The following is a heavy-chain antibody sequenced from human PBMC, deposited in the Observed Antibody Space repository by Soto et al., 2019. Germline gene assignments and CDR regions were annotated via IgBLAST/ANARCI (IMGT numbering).Heavy chain of an antibody. D-gene: IGHD1-1*01. CDR3: ARRVTTETTAFDY. CDR2: TYYRSKWYN. CDR1: GDSVSSNRAA. Sequence: SQTLSLTCAISGDSVSSNRAACNWIRQSPSRGLEWLGRTYYRSKWYNDFAISVKSRITINADTSKNQFSLQLSSVTPEDTALYYCARRVTTETTAFDYWGQGTLVTVSS. V-gene: IGHV6-1*01. J-gene: IGHJ4*02.